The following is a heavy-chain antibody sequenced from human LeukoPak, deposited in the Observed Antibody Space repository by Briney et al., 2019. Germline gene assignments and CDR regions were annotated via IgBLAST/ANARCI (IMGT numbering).Heavy chain of an antibody. CDR3: ARESYDFWSGYYGEVDAAYFDY. Sequence: GGSLRLSCAASGFTFSSYSMNWVRQAPGKGLEWVSSISSSSSNIYYAVSVKVPFTISTYNAKNSLYLQMNSLRAEDTAVYYCARESYDFWSGYYGEVDAAYFDYWGQGTLVTVSS. CDR2: ISSSSSNI. V-gene: IGHV3-21*01. J-gene: IGHJ4*02. CDR1: GFTFSSYS. D-gene: IGHD3-3*01.